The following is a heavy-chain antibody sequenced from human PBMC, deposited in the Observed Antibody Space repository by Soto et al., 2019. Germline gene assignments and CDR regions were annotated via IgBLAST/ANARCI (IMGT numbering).Heavy chain of an antibody. V-gene: IGHV4-61*01. Sequence: QVQLQESGPGLVKPSETLSLTCTVSGGSVSSGNYYWSWIRQPPGKGLEWIGFIYYTGSTSYNPSLKGRVTISIDTSKNQFSLKLTSVTAADMAVYYCASALYCSGGSCSFDPWGQGTLVTVSS. CDR2: IYYTGST. D-gene: IGHD2-15*01. CDR3: ASALYCSGGSCSFDP. J-gene: IGHJ5*02. CDR1: GGSVSSGNYY.